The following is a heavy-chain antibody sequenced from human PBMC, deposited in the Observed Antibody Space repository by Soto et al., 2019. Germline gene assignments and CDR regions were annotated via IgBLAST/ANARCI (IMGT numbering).Heavy chain of an antibody. D-gene: IGHD3-10*01. Sequence: ASVKVSCKASGYTFTSYGITWVRQAPGQGLEWMGWVSTYNDNTNYAQKLQGRVTMTTDTSTSTAYMELRSLRSDDAALYYCARFQITMVRGVMRNYYFGLDVWGQGTTVTVSS. V-gene: IGHV1-18*01. CDR2: VSTYNDNT. CDR1: GYTFTSYG. J-gene: IGHJ6*02. CDR3: ARFQITMVRGVMRNYYFGLDV.